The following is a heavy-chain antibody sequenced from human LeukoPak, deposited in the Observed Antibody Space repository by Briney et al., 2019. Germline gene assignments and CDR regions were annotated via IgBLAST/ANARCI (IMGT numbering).Heavy chain of an antibody. J-gene: IGHJ6*02. V-gene: IGHV3-48*03. CDR2: ISSSGSTI. D-gene: IGHD3-22*01. CDR3: ARDPFISLGITMIVGQSMDV. Sequence: GGSLILSCAASGFTFSSYEMNWVRQAPGKGLEWVSYISSSGSTIYYADSVKGRFTISRDNAKNSLYLQMNSLRAEDTAVYYCARDPFISLGITMIVGQSMDVWGQGTTVTVSS. CDR1: GFTFSSYE.